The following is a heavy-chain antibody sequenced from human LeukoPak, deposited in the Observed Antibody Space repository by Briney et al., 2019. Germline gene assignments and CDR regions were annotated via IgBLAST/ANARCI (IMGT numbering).Heavy chain of an antibody. Sequence: GGSLRLSCAASGFTFSDYYMSWIRQAPGKGLEWVSYISSSGSTIYYADSVKGRFTISRDNAKNSLYLQMNRLRAEDTAVYYRARDLYDFWSGYYTWPFDYWGQGTLVTVSS. CDR2: ISSSGSTI. CDR3: ARDLYDFWSGYYTWPFDY. CDR1: GFTFSDYY. V-gene: IGHV3-11*01. J-gene: IGHJ4*02. D-gene: IGHD3-3*01.